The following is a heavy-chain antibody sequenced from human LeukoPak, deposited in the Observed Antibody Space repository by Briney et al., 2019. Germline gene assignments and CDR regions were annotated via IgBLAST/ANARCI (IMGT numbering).Heavy chain of an antibody. J-gene: IGHJ4*02. CDR3: TTDVGSGYYYYFDY. CDR2: IKSKTDGGTT. V-gene: IGHV3-15*01. CDR1: GFTFSNAW. Sequence: PGGSLRLSCAASGFTFSNAWMSSVRQAPGKGLEWVGRIKSKTDGGTTDYAAPVKGRFTISRDDSKNTLYLQMNSLKTEDTAVYYCTTDVGSGYYYYFDYWGQGTLVTVSS. D-gene: IGHD3-22*01.